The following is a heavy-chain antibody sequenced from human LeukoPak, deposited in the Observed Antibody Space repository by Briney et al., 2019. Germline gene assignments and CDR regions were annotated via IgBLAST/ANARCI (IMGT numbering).Heavy chain of an antibody. D-gene: IGHD3-3*01. CDR1: GFTFDAYA. Sequence: PGGFLRLSCAASGFTFDAYAMHWVRQAPGKGLEWVSGISWNSGTIGYADSVKGRFTISRDNAKNSVYLQMNSLRAEDTAVYYCAKDHYDFWSGYAYWGQGTLVTVSS. V-gene: IGHV3-9*01. J-gene: IGHJ4*02. CDR3: AKDHYDFWSGYAY. CDR2: ISWNSGTI.